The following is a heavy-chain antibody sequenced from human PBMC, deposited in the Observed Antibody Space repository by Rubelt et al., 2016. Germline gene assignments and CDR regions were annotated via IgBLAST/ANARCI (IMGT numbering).Heavy chain of an antibody. CDR2: INPSGRT. V-gene: IGHV4-34*01. J-gene: IGHJ5*02. Sequence: QVQLQQWGAGLLKPSETLSLTCAVYGGSFSGYYWSWLRQPPGKGLGWIGEINPSGRTNYNPSLKSRVTISVDTSKNQFYLKLSSVTATDTAVYYCARGGRYYGSGSYQRHNWFDPWGQGTLVTVSS. CDR3: ARGGRYYGSGSYQRHNWFDP. D-gene: IGHD3-10*01. CDR1: GGSFSGYY.